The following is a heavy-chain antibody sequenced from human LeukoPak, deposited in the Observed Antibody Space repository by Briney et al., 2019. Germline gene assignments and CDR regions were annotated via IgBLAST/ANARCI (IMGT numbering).Heavy chain of an antibody. D-gene: IGHD5-24*01. CDR3: ARHWLHPPWVFDI. V-gene: IGHV4-59*08. J-gene: IGHJ3*02. CDR2: IYYSGST. Sequence: SEALSLTCTVSGGSISSYYWSWIRQPPGKGLEWIGYIYYSGSTNYNPSLKSRVTISVDTSVNQFSLKLSSVTAADTAVYYCARHWLHPPWVFDIWGQGTMVTVSS. CDR1: GGSISSYY.